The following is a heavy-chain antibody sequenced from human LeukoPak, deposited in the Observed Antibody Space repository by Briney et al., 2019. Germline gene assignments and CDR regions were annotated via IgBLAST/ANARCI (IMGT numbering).Heavy chain of an antibody. J-gene: IGHJ4*02. Sequence: GGSLRLSCAASGFTFSSYGMHWVRQAPGKGLEWVAVISYDGSNKYYADSVKGRFTISRDNSKNTLYLQMNSLRAEDTAVYYCAKDQMSHIAAVDYWGQGTLVTVSS. V-gene: IGHV3-30*18. CDR1: GFTFSSYG. CDR3: AKDQMSHIAAVDY. CDR2: ISYDGSNK. D-gene: IGHD6-13*01.